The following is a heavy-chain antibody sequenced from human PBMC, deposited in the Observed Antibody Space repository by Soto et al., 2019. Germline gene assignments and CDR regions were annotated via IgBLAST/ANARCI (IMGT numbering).Heavy chain of an antibody. Sequence: GESLKISCKGSGYSFTSYWISWVRQMPGKGLEWMGRIDPSDSYTNYSPSFQGHVTISADKSISTAYLQWSSLKASDTAMYYCARHSKDIVVVVDAIYYYYGMDVWGQGTTVTVSS. CDR1: GYSFTSYW. CDR2: IDPSDSYT. CDR3: ARHSKDIVVVVDAIYYYYGMDV. D-gene: IGHD2-15*01. V-gene: IGHV5-10-1*01. J-gene: IGHJ6*02.